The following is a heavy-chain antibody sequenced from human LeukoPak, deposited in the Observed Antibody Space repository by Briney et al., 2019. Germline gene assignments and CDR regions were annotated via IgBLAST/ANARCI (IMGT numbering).Heavy chain of an antibody. J-gene: IGHJ4*02. Sequence: GGSLRLSCAASGFTFRSYAMSWVRQAPGKGLEWVCAISGSGGDTFYAASVKGRFTISRDKSNTTLYLHMNSLRVEDTAVYYCAKDSARYDRSGFLHYWGQGTPVTFSS. CDR2: ISGSGGDT. V-gene: IGHV3-23*01. CDR1: GFTFRSYA. D-gene: IGHD3-22*01. CDR3: AKDSARYDRSGFLHY.